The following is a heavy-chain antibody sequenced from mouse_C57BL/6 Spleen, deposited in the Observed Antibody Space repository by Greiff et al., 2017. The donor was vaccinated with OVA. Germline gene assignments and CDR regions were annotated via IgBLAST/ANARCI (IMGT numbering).Heavy chain of an antibody. Sequence: VQLQQPGAELVKPGASVKLSCKASGYTFTSYWMQWVKQRPGQGLEWIGDIDPSDSYTNSNQKFKGKATLTVDTSSSTAYMQLSSLTSEDSAVYYCARRVPSSSYFDYWGQGTTLTVSS. V-gene: IGHV1-50*01. D-gene: IGHD1-1*01. CDR2: IDPSDSYT. CDR3: ARRVPSSSYFDY. CDR1: GYTFTSYW. J-gene: IGHJ2*01.